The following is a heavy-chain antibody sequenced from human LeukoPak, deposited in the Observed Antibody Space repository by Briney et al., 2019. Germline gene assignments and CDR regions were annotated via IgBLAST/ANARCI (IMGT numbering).Heavy chain of an antibody. CDR3: ANMPAETDY. J-gene: IGHJ4*02. Sequence: PGGSLRLSCAASGFTLSSYAMSWVRQAPGKGLEWVSEISANGGSTYYADSVKGRFTISRDISKNTLYPQMNSLRAEDTAVYYCANMPAETDYWGQGTLVTVSS. V-gene: IGHV3-23*01. CDR1: GFTLSSYA. D-gene: IGHD2-2*01. CDR2: ISANGGST.